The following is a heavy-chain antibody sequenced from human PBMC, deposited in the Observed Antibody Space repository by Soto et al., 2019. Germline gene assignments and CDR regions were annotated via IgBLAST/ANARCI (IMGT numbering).Heavy chain of an antibody. CDR2: IAYDGSNK. CDR1: GFTFRSYA. CDR3: ARGDREDIAVVIGARPGEYGVDV. Sequence: QVQLVESGGGVVQPGRSVRLSCAASGFTFRSYAMHWVRQAPGKGLECVAVIAYDGSNKFYRDYVKGRFTISRDNSKNTLYLQINSLRYEDTAVYYCARGDREDIAVVIGARPGEYGVDVWGQGTTVTVSS. V-gene: IGHV3-30-3*01. J-gene: IGHJ6*02. D-gene: IGHD2-15*01.